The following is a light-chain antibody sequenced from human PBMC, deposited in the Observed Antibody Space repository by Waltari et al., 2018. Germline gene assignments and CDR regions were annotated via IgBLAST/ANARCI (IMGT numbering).Light chain of an antibody. J-gene: IGKJ1*01. CDR1: QSVSSN. Sequence: EIVMTQSPATLSVSPGERASLSCRASQSVSSNLAWYHQKPGQAPRLLIYGASKRATGIPARFSGSGSGTEFTLTIASLEPEDLAVYYCQHRYNWPRTFGQGTKVEIK. CDR2: GAS. CDR3: QHRYNWPRT. V-gene: IGKV3-15*01.